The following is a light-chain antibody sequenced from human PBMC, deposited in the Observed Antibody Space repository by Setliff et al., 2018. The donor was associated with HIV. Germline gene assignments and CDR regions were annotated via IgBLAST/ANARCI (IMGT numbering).Light chain of an antibody. CDR3: GTWDSSLSAWV. V-gene: IGLV1-51*01. CDR2: DNN. Sequence: SALTQPPSVSAAPGQKVTISCSGSSSNIGNNYVSWYQQLPGTAPKLLIYDNNKRPSGIPDRFSGSKSGTSATLGITGLQTGDEADYYCGTWDSSLSAWVFGGGTKVTVL. CDR1: SSNIGNNY. J-gene: IGLJ3*02.